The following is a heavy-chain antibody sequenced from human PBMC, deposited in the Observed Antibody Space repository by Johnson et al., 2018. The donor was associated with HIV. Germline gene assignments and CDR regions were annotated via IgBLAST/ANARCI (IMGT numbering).Heavy chain of an antibody. J-gene: IGHJ3*02. CDR3: ARDRRSTVVPGEAFDI. CDR1: GFTVSSNY. CDR2: IYSGGST. Sequence: VQLVESGGGLIQPGGSLRLSCAASGFTVSSNYMSWVRQAPGKGLEWVSVIYSGGSTYYADSVQGRFTISRDNSKNTLYLQMNSLRAEDTAVYYCARDRRSTVVPGEAFDIWGQGTMVTVSS. D-gene: IGHD4-23*01. V-gene: IGHV3-53*01.